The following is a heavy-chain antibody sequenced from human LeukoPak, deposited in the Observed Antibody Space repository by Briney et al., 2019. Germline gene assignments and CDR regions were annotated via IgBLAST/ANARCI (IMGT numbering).Heavy chain of an antibody. CDR2: INPNSGGT. V-gene: IGHV1-2*04. Sequence: ASVKVSCKASGYTFTGYYMHWVRQAPGQGLEWMGWINPNSGGTNYAQKFRGWVTMTRDTSISTAYMELSRLRSDDTAVYYCARGGPTMIVPTYNYWGQGTLVTVSS. J-gene: IGHJ4*02. CDR3: ARGGPTMIVPTYNY. D-gene: IGHD3-22*01. CDR1: GYTFTGYY.